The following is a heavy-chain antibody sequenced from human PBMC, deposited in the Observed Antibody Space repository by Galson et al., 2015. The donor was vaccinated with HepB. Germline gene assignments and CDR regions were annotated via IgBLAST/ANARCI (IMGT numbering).Heavy chain of an antibody. V-gene: IGHV3-48*02. CDR3: ASQWYCSGGSCYFDPPFDY. D-gene: IGHD2-15*01. CDR2: ISSSSSTI. Sequence: SLRLSCAASGFTFSSYSMNWVRQAPGKGLEWVSYISSSSSTIYYADSVKGRFTISRDNAENSLYLQMNSLRDEDTAVYYCASQWYCSGGSCYFDPPFDYWGQGTLVTVSS. CDR1: GFTFSSYS. J-gene: IGHJ4*02.